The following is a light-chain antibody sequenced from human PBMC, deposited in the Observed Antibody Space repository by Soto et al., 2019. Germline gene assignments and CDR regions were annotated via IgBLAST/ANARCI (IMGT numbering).Light chain of an antibody. CDR2: DAS. Sequence: DIQLTQSPTLSASIGDRVTITCRASQSISSWLAWYQQKPGKVPKILIYDASILESGVPSRFSGSGYGTVFTLTISSLQPQDFATYYCQQYNGDFGGGTRVEIK. V-gene: IGKV1-5*01. CDR1: QSISSW. J-gene: IGKJ4*01. CDR3: QQYNGD.